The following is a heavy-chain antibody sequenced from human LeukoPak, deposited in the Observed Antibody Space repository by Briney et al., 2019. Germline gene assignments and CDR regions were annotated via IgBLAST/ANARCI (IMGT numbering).Heavy chain of an antibody. CDR1: GGSISSYY. J-gene: IGHJ4*02. CDR3: ARLPWPAGGPFDY. Sequence: NPSETLSLTCTVSGGSISSYYWSWIRQPPGKGLEWIGYIYYSGSTNYNPSLKSRVTISVDTSKNQFSLKLSSVTAADTAVYYCARLPWPAGGPFDYWGQGTLVTVSS. D-gene: IGHD2-2*01. CDR2: IYYSGST. V-gene: IGHV4-59*01.